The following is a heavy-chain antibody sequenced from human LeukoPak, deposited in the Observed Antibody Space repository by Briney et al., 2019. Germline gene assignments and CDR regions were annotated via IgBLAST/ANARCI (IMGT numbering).Heavy chain of an antibody. CDR2: ISAYNGNT. CDR1: GYTFTSYG. D-gene: IGHD6-13*01. V-gene: IGHV1-18*01. CDR3: ARDSPYHLREQLVRLAY. Sequence: ASVKVSCKASGYTFTSYGISWVRQAPGQGLEWMGWISAYNGNTNYARKLQGRVTMTTDTSTSTAYMELRSLRSDDTAVYYCARDSPYHLREQLVRLAYWGQGTLVTVSS. J-gene: IGHJ4*02.